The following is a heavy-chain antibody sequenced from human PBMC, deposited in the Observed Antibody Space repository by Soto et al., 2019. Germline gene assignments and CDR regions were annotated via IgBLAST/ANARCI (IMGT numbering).Heavy chain of an antibody. J-gene: IGHJ6*02. V-gene: IGHV3-74*01. D-gene: IGHD3-22*01. CDR2: INSDGSST. CDR1: GFTFSSYW. CDR3: ARDRVTMIVVNGMDV. Sequence: EVQLVESGGDLVQPGGSLRLSCAASGFTFSSYWMHWVRQAPGKGLVWVSRINSDGSSTSYADSVKGRFTISRDNAKNTLYLQMNSLRAEDTAVYYCARDRVTMIVVNGMDVWGQGTTVTVSS.